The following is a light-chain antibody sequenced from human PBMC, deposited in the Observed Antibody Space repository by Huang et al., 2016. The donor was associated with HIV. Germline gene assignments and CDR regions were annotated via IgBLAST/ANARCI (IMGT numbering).Light chain of an antibody. CDR3: QQRSNWPRT. CDR1: QSVSSY. CDR2: DAS. Sequence: EIVLTQSPATLSLSPGERATLSCRASQSVSSYLAWYQQKPGQAPRLLIYDASNRATGIPARFSGSGSGTDFTLTISSLEPEDLAVYHCQQRSNWPRTFGQGTKVEIK. J-gene: IGKJ1*01. V-gene: IGKV3-11*01.